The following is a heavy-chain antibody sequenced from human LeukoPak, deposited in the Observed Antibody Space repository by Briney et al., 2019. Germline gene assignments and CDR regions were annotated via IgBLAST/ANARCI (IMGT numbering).Heavy chain of an antibody. CDR2: ITPIFGTT. Sequence: SVKVSCKASGGTFRNSIITWVRQAPGHGLEWMGGITPIFGTTNYAQRFQGRVTITADKSTSTAYMELSSLRSEDTAVYYCAREPLYYYGSGYYYYYMDVWGKGTTVTVSS. J-gene: IGHJ6*03. V-gene: IGHV1-69*06. CDR1: GGTFRNSI. CDR3: AREPLYYYGSGYYYYYMDV. D-gene: IGHD3-10*01.